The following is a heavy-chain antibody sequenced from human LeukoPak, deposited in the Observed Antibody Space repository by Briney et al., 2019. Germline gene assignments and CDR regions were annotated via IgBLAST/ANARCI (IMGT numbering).Heavy chain of an antibody. Sequence: SETLSLTCTVSGGSISSSSYYWGWIRQPPGKGLEWIGSIYYSGSTYYNPSLKSRVTISVDTSKNQFSLKLSSVTAADTAVYYCARSNGFREVPDYWGQGTLVTVSS. CDR1: GGSISSSSYY. D-gene: IGHD1-26*01. J-gene: IGHJ4*02. CDR2: IYYSGST. V-gene: IGHV4-39*07. CDR3: ARSNGFREVPDY.